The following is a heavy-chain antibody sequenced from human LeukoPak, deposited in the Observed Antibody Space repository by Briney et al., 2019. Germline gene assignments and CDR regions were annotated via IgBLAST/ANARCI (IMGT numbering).Heavy chain of an antibody. Sequence: PGGSLRLSCVASGFTFDDYAMHWVRRGPGKGLEWVSSISWNSGSLGYADSVKGRFTISRDNAKNSLYLQMNSLRAEDMALSYCAKDYCSSTSCYFDYWGQGTLVTVSS. CDR3: AKDYCSSTSCYFDY. V-gene: IGHV3-9*03. J-gene: IGHJ4*02. CDR2: ISWNSGSL. D-gene: IGHD2-2*01. CDR1: GFTFDDYA.